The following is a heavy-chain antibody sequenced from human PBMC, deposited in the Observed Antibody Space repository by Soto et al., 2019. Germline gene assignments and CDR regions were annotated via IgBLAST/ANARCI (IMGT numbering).Heavy chain of an antibody. CDR1: GDSVSRTSVA. V-gene: IGHV6-1*01. J-gene: IGHJ4*02. CDR3: VRGQFSAFDG. Sequence: QVQLHQSGPGLVKPSQTLSLTCAISGDSVSRTSVAWNWIRQSPSRGLEWLGRTYYRSKWNSDYAVSVRGRITINPDTSKSQFSLQLNSVTPEDTAVYYCVRGQFSAFDGWGQGTLVTVSS. CDR2: TYYRSKWNS.